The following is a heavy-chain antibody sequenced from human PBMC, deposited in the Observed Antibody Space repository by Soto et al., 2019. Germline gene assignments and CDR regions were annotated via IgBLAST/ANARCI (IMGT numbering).Heavy chain of an antibody. J-gene: IGHJ4*02. V-gene: IGHV4-59*01. D-gene: IGHD6-13*01. CDR3: ANSIAAAGTVYFDY. Sequence: SETLSLTCTVSGGSISGYYWSWIRQPPGKGLEWIGYIYYSGSTNYNPSLKSRVTISVDTSKNQFSLKLSSVTAADTAVYYCANSIAAAGTVYFDYWGQGTLVTVSS. CDR2: IYYSGST. CDR1: GGSISGYY.